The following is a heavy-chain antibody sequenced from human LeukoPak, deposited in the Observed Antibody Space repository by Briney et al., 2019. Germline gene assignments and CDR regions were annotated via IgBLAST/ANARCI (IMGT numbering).Heavy chain of an antibody. CDR3: ARDPLSSVGATIGHLQH. D-gene: IGHD1-26*01. Sequence: SVKVSCKASGGTFISYAISWVRLAPGQGLEWMGRIIPIFGTANYAQKFQGRVTITTDESTSTAYMELSSLRSEDTAVYYCARDPLSSVGATIGHLQHWGPGTLVTVSS. J-gene: IGHJ1*01. CDR2: IIPIFGTA. V-gene: IGHV1-69*05. CDR1: GGTFISYA.